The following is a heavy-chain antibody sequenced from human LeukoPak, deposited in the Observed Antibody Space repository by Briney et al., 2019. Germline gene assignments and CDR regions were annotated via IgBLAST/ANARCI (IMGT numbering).Heavy chain of an antibody. V-gene: IGHV4-59*08. CDR2: IYYSGST. D-gene: IGHD2-2*01. CDR3: ALGYCSSTSCPGGFDY. Sequence: SETLSLTCTVSGGSISSYYWSLIRQPPGKGLEWIGYIYYSGSTNYNPSLKSRVTISVDTSKNQFSLKLSSVTAADTAVYYCALGYCSSTSCPGGFDYWGQGTLVTVSS. J-gene: IGHJ4*02. CDR1: GGSISSYY.